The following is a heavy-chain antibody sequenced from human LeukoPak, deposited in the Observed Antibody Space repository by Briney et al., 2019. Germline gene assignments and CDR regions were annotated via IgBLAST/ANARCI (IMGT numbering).Heavy chain of an antibody. CDR3: ASQYSSSVIDY. D-gene: IGHD6-6*01. V-gene: IGHV4-31*03. Sequence: SQTLRLTCTVSGGSISSGGYYWSWIRQHPGKGLEWIGYIYYSGSTYYNPSLKSRVTISVDTSKNQFSLKLSSVTAADTAVYYCASQYSSSVIDYWGQGTLVTVSS. CDR2: IYYSGST. J-gene: IGHJ4*02. CDR1: GGSISSGGYY.